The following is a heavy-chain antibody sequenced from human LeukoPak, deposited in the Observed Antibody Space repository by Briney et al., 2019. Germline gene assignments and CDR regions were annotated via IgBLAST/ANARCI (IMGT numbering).Heavy chain of an antibody. J-gene: IGHJ4*02. Sequence: GGSLRLSCAASGFTFSSYSMNWVRQAPGKGLEWVSSISSSSSYIYYADSAKGRFTISRDNSKNTLYLQMNSLRAEDTAVYYCAKDLIGDYGDYKGGTGFDYWGQGTLVTVSS. V-gene: IGHV3-21*04. D-gene: IGHD4-17*01. CDR2: ISSSSSYI. CDR1: GFTFSSYS. CDR3: AKDLIGDYGDYKGGTGFDY.